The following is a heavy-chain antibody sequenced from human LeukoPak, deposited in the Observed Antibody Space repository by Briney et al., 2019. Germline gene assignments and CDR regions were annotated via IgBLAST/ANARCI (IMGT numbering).Heavy chain of an antibody. V-gene: IGHV4-31*03. Sequence: SQTLSLNCTVSGGSISSGGYYWSWIRQQPGKGLEWIGYIYYSGSTYYNPSLKSRVTISVDTSKNQFSLKLSSVTAADTAVYYCARASGIYYYGSGSFIDYWGQGTLVTVSS. D-gene: IGHD3-10*01. CDR1: GGSISSGGYY. CDR2: IYYSGST. CDR3: ARASGIYYYGSGSFIDY. J-gene: IGHJ4*02.